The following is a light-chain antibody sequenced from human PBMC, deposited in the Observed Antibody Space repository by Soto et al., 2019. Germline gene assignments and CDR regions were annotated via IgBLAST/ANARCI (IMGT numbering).Light chain of an antibody. CDR3: XQSYSXPSFT. CDR2: AAS. J-gene: IGKJ3*01. CDR1: QSISSY. V-gene: IGKV1-39*01. Sequence: DIQMTQSPSSLSASVGDRVTITCRASQSISSYLNWYQQKPGKAPKLLIYAASSLQSGVPSRFSGSGSGTDFTLTISSLQPEDFATYXXXQSYSXPSFTFGPGTKVDIK.